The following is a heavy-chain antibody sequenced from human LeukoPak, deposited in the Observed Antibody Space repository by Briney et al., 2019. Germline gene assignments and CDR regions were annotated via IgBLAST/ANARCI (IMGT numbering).Heavy chain of an antibody. D-gene: IGHD2-15*01. Sequence: ASVKVSCKASGYTFTGYYMHWVRQAPGQGLEWMGWINPNSGGTNYAQEFQGRVTMTRDTSISTAYMELSRLRSDDTAVYYCARERVVVVAANYDYWGQGTLVTVSS. CDR2: INPNSGGT. J-gene: IGHJ4*02. V-gene: IGHV1-2*02. CDR3: ARERVVVVAANYDY. CDR1: GYTFTGYY.